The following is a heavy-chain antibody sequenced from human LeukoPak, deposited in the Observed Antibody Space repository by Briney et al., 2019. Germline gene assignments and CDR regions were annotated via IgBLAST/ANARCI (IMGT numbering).Heavy chain of an antibody. V-gene: IGHV1-8*03. J-gene: IGHJ4*02. CDR2: MNPNSGNT. CDR1: GYAFTSYD. CDR3: ARGPRGGYDFWSGYYNAEYYFDY. Sequence: GASVKVSCKASGYAFTSYDINWVRQATGQGPEWMGWMNPNSGNTGYAQKFQGRVTITRNTSISTAYMELSSLRSEDTAVYYCARGPRGGYDFWSGYYNAEYYFDYWGQGTLVTVSS. D-gene: IGHD3-3*01.